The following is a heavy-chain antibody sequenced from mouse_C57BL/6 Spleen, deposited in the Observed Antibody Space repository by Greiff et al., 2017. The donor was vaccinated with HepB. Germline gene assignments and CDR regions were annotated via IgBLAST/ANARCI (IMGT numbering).Heavy chain of an antibody. CDR2: ISSGGDYI. D-gene: IGHD1-3*01. J-gene: IGHJ4*01. Sequence: EVKVVESGEGLVKPGGSLKLSCAASGFTFSSYAMSWVRQTPEKRLEWVAYISSGGDYIYYADTVKGRFTISRDNARNTLYLQMSSLKSEDTAMYYCTREGKLRAMDYWGQGTSVTVSS. CDR1: GFTFSSYA. V-gene: IGHV5-9-1*02. CDR3: TREGKLRAMDY.